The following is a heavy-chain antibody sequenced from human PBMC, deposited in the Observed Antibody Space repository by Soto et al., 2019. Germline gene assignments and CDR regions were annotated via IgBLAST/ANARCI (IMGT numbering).Heavy chain of an antibody. CDR1: GFPFTVFW. J-gene: IGHJ1*01. V-gene: IGHV3-7*01. CDR2: INQGGSET. D-gene: IGHD4-4*01. Sequence: EVQLVESGGALVQPGGSLRLSCAASGFPFTVFWMSWVRRVPGKGLEWLAIINQGGSETYYVDSVKGRFTISRDNAANLVYLEMNSLRAEDTAVYYCARDGPIQQLGQSYQFWGQGTLVTVSS. CDR3: ARDGPIQQLGQSYQF.